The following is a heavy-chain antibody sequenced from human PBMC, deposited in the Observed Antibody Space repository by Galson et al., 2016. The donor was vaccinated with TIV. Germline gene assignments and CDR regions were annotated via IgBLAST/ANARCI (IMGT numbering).Heavy chain of an antibody. Sequence: SCKASGYIFTNYPMHWVRQAPGQSLEWMGWINGGNGNTKYSQRFQGRVTITSDTSASTAYMELSSLRSEDSAVYYCVRPPYCGGDCYKYDSWGQGTLVTVSS. J-gene: IGHJ4*02. CDR3: VRPPYCGGDCYKYDS. D-gene: IGHD2-21*01. CDR2: INGGNGNT. V-gene: IGHV1-3*01. CDR1: GYIFTNYP.